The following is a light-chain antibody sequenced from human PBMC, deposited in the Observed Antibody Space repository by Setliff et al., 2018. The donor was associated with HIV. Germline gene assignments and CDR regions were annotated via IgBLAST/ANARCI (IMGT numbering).Light chain of an antibody. V-gene: IGLV2-14*01. CDR3: TSYTSSSTLYV. J-gene: IGLJ1*01. CDR1: SSDIGDYNY. CDR2: DVS. Sequence: QSALTQPPSASGSPGQSVTISCTGTSSDIGDYNYVSWYQQQPDRAPKLIIYDVSDRPSGVSNRFSGSKSGNTASLTISGLQAEDEADYYCTSYTSSSTLYVFGTGTKVTVL.